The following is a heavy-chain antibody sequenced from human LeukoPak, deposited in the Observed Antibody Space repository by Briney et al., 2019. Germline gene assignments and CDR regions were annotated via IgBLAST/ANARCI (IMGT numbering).Heavy chain of an antibody. D-gene: IGHD1-1*01. V-gene: IGHV4-59*01. CDR1: GGPITGYY. J-gene: IGHJ4*02. CDR3: ARGERLGPDY. Sequence: SETLSLTCTVSGGPITGYYWSWIRQPPGNGLEWIGYIHHTGSTNYNPSLKSRVTISVDTSQNQLSLKLSSVTAADTAVYYCARGERLGPDYWGQGTLVTVSS. CDR2: IHHTGST.